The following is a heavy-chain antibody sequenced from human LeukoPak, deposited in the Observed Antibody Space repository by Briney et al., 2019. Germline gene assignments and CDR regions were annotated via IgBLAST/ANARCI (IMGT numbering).Heavy chain of an antibody. CDR2: INSDGSST. D-gene: IGHD2-2*01. V-gene: IGHV3-74*01. J-gene: IGHJ4*02. Sequence: GGSLRLSCAASGFTFSSYWMHWVRQAPGKGLVWVPRINSDGSSTSYADSVKGRFTISRDNAKNTLYLQMDSLRAEDTAVYYCARPGYCSSTSCYYFVYWGQETLVTVSS. CDR1: GFTFSSYW. CDR3: ARPGYCSSTSCYYFVY.